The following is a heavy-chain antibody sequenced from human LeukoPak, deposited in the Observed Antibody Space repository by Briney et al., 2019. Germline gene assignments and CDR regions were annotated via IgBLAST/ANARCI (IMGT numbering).Heavy chain of an antibody. J-gene: IGHJ4*02. CDR3: TKSRGHSSGYHFDY. D-gene: IGHD3-22*01. Sequence: GGSLRLSCAASGFTFSNYALSWVRQAPGKGLEWVSTITGSGSSTYYADSVKGRFTISRDNSKNTLFLQMSSLRAEDTAVYYCTKSRGHSSGYHFDYWGQGTRVTVSS. CDR1: GFTFSNYA. V-gene: IGHV3-23*01. CDR2: ITGSGSST.